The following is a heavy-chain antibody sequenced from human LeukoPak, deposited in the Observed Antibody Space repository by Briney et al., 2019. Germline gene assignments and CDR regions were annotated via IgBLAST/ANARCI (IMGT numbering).Heavy chain of an antibody. V-gene: IGHV3-15*01. CDR1: GFTFSSYS. D-gene: IGHD1-26*01. Sequence: GGSLRLSCAASGFTFSSYSMNWVRQAPGKGLEWVGRIKSKTDGGTTDYAAPVKGRFTISRDDSKNTLYLQMNSLKTEDTAVYYCTTRGTYSGSYYADYWGQGTLVTVSS. J-gene: IGHJ4*02. CDR3: TTRGTYSGSYYADY. CDR2: IKSKTDGGTT.